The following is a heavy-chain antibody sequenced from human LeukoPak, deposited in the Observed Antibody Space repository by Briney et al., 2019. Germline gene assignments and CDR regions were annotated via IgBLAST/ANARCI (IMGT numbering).Heavy chain of an antibody. CDR1: GGSFSGYY. V-gene: IGHV4-34*01. Sequence: PSETLSLTCAVYGGSFSGYYWSWIRQPPGKGLEWIGEINHSGSTNYNPSLKSRVTISVDTSKNQFSLKLSSVTAADTAVYYCARVGGSYGPTYAFDIWGQGTMVTVSS. CDR2: INHSGST. D-gene: IGHD1-26*01. J-gene: IGHJ3*02. CDR3: ARVGGSYGPTYAFDI.